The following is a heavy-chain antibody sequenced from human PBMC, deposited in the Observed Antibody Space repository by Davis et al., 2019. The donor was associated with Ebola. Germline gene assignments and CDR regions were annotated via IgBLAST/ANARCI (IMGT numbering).Heavy chain of an antibody. CDR2: IYPGDSDT. CDR3: ASPGGYGGNSGYAFDI. D-gene: IGHD4-23*01. CDR1: GYSFTSYW. J-gene: IGHJ3*02. V-gene: IGHV5-51*01. Sequence: GESLKISCKGSGYSFTSYWIGWVRQMPGKGLEWMGIIYPGDSDTRYSPSFQGQVTISADKSISTAYLQWSSLKASDTAMYYCASPGGYGGNSGYAFDIWGQGTMVTVSS.